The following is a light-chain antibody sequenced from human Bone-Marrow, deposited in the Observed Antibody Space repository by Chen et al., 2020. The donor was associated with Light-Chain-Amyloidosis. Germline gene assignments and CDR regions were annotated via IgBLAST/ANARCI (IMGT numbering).Light chain of an antibody. Sequence: QSALTQPPSVSAAPGQSFTISCSGSSSNIETNYVSWYQHLPGTAPKLLIYDSDKRPSGIPDRFSGSKSGTSATLGITGLQTGDEADYYCGSWDSSLKTYFFGSGTKVTVL. J-gene: IGLJ1*01. CDR3: GSWDSSLKTYF. CDR2: DSD. CDR1: SSNIETNY. V-gene: IGLV1-51*01.